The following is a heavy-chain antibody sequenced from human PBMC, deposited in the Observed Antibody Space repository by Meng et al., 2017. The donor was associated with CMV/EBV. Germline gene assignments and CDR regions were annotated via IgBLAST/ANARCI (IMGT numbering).Heavy chain of an antibody. J-gene: IGHJ6*02. D-gene: IGHD6-6*01. V-gene: IGHV1-69*08. CDR2: IIPILGTA. CDR1: GGTFSSYT. Sequence: SVKVSCKASGGTFSSYTIGWVRQAPGQGLEWMGRIIPILGTANYAQKFQGRVTITADKSTSTAYMELSSLRSEDTAVYYCARDTSSSSEFGYYYYGMDVWGQGTTVTVSS. CDR3: ARDTSSSSEFGYYYYGMDV.